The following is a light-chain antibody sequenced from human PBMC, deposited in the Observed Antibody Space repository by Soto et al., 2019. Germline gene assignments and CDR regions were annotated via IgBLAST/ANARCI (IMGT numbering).Light chain of an antibody. J-gene: IGKJ4*01. CDR3: QQYNNWPPLT. CDR2: VAS. V-gene: IGKV3-15*01. Sequence: VMTQSPATLSVSPGEGASLSCRASQSISSNLACYQHKPGQAPRLLIYVASTRATGIPARFSGTGSGTEFTLTISSLQSEDFAVYYGQQYNNWPPLTFGGGTKVEIK. CDR1: QSISSN.